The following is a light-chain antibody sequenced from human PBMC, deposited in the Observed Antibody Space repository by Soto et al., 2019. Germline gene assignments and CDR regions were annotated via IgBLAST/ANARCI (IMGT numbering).Light chain of an antibody. CDR1: QSISSW. CDR2: DAS. CDR3: QQYNSYPYT. Sequence: DIQMTQSASTLSASVGDRVTITCRASQSISSWLAWYQQKPGKAPKLLIYDASSLESGVPSRFSGSGSGTEFPLTISSLQPDDFATYYCQQYNSYPYTFGQGTKLEIK. V-gene: IGKV1-5*01. J-gene: IGKJ2*01.